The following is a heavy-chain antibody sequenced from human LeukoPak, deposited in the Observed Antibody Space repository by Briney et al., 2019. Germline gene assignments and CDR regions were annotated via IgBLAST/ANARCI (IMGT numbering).Heavy chain of an antibody. CDR3: ASSDCGGDCYVPLGSY. D-gene: IGHD2-21*02. J-gene: IGHJ4*02. CDR1: GFTFSSYS. CDR2: ISSSSYI. Sequence: GGSLRLSCAASGFTFSSYSMNWVRQAPGKGLEWVSSISSSSYIYYADSVKGRFTISRDNAKNSLYLQMNSLRAEDTAVYYCASSDCGGDCYVPLGSYWGQGTLVTVSS. V-gene: IGHV3-21*01.